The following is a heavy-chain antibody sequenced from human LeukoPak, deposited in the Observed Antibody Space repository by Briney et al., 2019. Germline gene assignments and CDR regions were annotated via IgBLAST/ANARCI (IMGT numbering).Heavy chain of an antibody. D-gene: IGHD3-10*01. J-gene: IGHJ4*02. CDR3: ARVRYYGSGSYYPTIDY. CDR1: GGSFSGYY. CDR2: INHSGST. V-gene: IGHV4-34*01. Sequence: PSETLSLTCAVCGGSFSGYYWSWIRQPPGKGLEWIGEINHSGSTNYNPSLKSRVTISVDTSKNQFSLKLSSVTAADTAVYYCARVRYYGSGSYYPTIDYWGQGTLVTVSS.